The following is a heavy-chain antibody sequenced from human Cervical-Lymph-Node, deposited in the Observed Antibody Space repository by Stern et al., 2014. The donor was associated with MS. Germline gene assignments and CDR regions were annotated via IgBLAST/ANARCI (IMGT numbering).Heavy chain of an antibody. CDR2: ISTDTGGA. CDR3: ARDRGSHSDY. J-gene: IGHJ4*02. V-gene: IGHV1-2*02. D-gene: IGHD1-26*01. CDR1: GYSFTAYF. Sequence: QVQLVQSGAEVKKPGASVKVSCKASGYSFTAYFIHWVRQAPGQGLEWMGWISTDTGGANYAQRFQGRVTMTRDTSISTTYMGLSRLRSDDTAVYYCARDRGSHSDYWGQGTLVTVSS.